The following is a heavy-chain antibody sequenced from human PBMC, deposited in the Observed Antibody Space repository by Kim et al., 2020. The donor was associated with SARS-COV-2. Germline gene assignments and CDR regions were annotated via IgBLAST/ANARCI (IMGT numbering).Heavy chain of an antibody. J-gene: IGHJ4*02. V-gene: IGHV3-48*02. Sequence: GGSLRLSCAASGFTFSSYSMNWVRQAPGKGLEWVSYISSSSSTIYYADSVKGRFTISRDNAKNSLYLQMNSLRDEDTAVYYCARGEGLTYYYDSSGYLEFDYWGQGTLVTVSS. D-gene: IGHD3-22*01. CDR3: ARGEGLTYYYDSSGYLEFDY. CDR2: ISSSSSTI. CDR1: GFTFSSYS.